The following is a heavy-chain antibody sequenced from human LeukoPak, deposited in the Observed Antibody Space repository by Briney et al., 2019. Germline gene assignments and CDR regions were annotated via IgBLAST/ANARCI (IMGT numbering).Heavy chain of an antibody. CDR2: ITSATVTL. CDR3: ARGYCSSTDCHLARHFEY. CDR1: GFTFSTSG. V-gene: IGHV3-48*02. Sequence: PGGSLRLSCAASGFTFSTSGVGGVRQAPGKGLEWLSYITSATVTLYMDSVKGRFTISRDNAKNSLYLQMNGLREEDTAVYYCARGYCSSTDCHLARHFEYWGQGTRVTVSS. J-gene: IGHJ4*02. D-gene: IGHD2-2*01.